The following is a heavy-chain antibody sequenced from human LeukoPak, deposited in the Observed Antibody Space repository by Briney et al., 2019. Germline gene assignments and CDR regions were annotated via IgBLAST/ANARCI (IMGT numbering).Heavy chain of an antibody. CDR2: ISDDGGRK. D-gene: IGHD5/OR15-5a*01. J-gene: IGHJ4*02. V-gene: IGHV3-30*04. Sequence: GSLRLSCVASGFTFSGYPMHWVRQTPGEGLDWVAIISDDGGRKFYADSVEGRFTISRDNTKNTLFLQMNSLRAEDTALYYCVRGVYNNGNMNDYWGQGTLVTVSS. CDR1: GFTFSGYP. CDR3: VRGVYNNGNMNDY.